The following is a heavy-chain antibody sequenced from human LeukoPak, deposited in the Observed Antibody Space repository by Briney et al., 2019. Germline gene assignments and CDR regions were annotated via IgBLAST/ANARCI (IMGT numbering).Heavy chain of an antibody. J-gene: IGHJ4*02. CDR2: VSGVGGST. CDR1: GFIFRNYA. D-gene: IGHD3-16*01. Sequence: PGGSLRLSCAASGFIFRNYAITWVRQAPGKGLEWVAAVSGVGGSTYYADSVKGRLAISRDNSKSTLYLQMNSLSAEDTAVYYCAKRTVGEGPPFDYWGQGTLVTVSS. CDR3: AKRTVGEGPPFDY. V-gene: IGHV3-23*01.